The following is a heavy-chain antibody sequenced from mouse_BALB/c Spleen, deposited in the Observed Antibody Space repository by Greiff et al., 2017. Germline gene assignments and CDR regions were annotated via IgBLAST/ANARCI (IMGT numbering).Heavy chain of an antibody. V-gene: IGHV14-3*02. J-gene: IGHJ3*01. D-gene: IGHD2-3*01. CDR2: IDPANGNT. Sequence: VQLKQSGAELVKPGASVKLSCTASGFNIKDTYMHWVKQRPEQGLEWIGRIDPANGNTKYDPKFQGKATITADTSSNTAYLQLSSLTSEDTAVYYCARDGYYPGWFAYWGQGTLVTVSA. CDR1: GFNIKDTY. CDR3: ARDGYYPGWFAY.